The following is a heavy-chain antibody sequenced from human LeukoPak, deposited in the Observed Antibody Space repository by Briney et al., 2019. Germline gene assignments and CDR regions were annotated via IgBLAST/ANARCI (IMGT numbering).Heavy chain of an antibody. V-gene: IGHV3-30*18. J-gene: IGHJ6*03. Sequence: GGSLRLSCAASGFTFSSYGMHWVRQAPGKGLEWVAVISYDGSNKYYADSVKGRFTISRDNSKNTLYLQMNSLRAEDTAVYYCAKEGPYYYYYMDVWGKGTTVTVSS. CDR1: GFTFSSYG. CDR3: AKEGPYYYYYMDV. CDR2: ISYDGSNK.